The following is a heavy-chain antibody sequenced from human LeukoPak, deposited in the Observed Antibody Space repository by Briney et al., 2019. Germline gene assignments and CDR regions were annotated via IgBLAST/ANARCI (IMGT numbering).Heavy chain of an antibody. Sequence: SETLSLTCAVYGGSFSGYYWSWIRQPPGKGLEWIGEINHSGSTNYNPSLKSRVTISVDTSKNQFSLKLSSVTAADTAVYYCARGGPYQDLDYWGKGTLVTVSS. CDR3: ARGGPYQDLDY. J-gene: IGHJ4*02. V-gene: IGHV4-34*01. CDR1: GGSFSGYY. D-gene: IGHD2-2*01. CDR2: INHSGST.